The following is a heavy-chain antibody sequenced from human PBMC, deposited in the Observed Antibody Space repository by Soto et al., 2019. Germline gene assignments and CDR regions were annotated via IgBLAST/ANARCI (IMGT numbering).Heavy chain of an antibody. V-gene: IGHV3-53*01. CDR3: ASRHLREYAYDI. CDR1: GFTVSGKKY. D-gene: IGHD4-17*01. J-gene: IGHJ3*02. Sequence: GGSLRLSCAASGFTVSGKKYLAWVRQAPGKGLEWVSALYDVDGTYYADSVKGRFTTSADSSKTIVYLQMNGLRPDDTAVYYCASRHLREYAYDIWGQGTEVTV. CDR2: LYDVDGT.